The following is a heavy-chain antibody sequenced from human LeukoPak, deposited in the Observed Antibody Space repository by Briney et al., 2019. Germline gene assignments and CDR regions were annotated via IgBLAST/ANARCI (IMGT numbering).Heavy chain of an antibody. V-gene: IGHV3-48*03. J-gene: IGHJ4*02. CDR1: GFTFSSYE. CDR3: VRVSHSSGWYGPFDH. D-gene: IGHD6-19*01. CDR2: ISSSGSTI. Sequence: GGSLRLSCAASGFTFSSYEMNWVRQAPGKGLEWVSYISSSGSTIYYADSVKGRFTISRDNAKNSLYLQMNSLRAEDTAVYYCVRVSHSSGWYGPFDHWGQGTLVTVSS.